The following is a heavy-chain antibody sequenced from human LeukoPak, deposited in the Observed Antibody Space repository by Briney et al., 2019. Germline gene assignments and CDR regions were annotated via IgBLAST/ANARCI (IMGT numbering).Heavy chain of an antibody. CDR2: IIPIFGTA. J-gene: IGHJ3*02. Sequence: ASVKVSCKASGGTFISYAISWVRQAPGQGLEWMGGIIPIFGTANYAQKFQGRVTITADESTSTAYMELSSLRSEDTAVYYCARETHYDSSGYYVGAFDIWGQGTMVTVSS. V-gene: IGHV1-69*13. CDR3: ARETHYDSSGYYVGAFDI. CDR1: GGTFISYA. D-gene: IGHD3-22*01.